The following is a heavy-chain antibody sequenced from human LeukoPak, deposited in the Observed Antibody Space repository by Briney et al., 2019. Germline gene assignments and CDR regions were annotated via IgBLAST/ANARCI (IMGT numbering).Heavy chain of an antibody. CDR1: GFTFSTYG. CDR3: AKVRYCSGVNCYPDDN. CDR2: IRYDGRNK. J-gene: IGHJ4*02. V-gene: IGHV3-30*02. D-gene: IGHD2-15*01. Sequence: GSLRLSCAASGFTFSTYGMHWVRQAPGKGLEWVAFIRYDGRNKYYADSVKGRFTISRDNSKNTLCLQMNSLRAEDTALYYCAKVRYCSGVNCYPDDNWGQGTLVTVSS.